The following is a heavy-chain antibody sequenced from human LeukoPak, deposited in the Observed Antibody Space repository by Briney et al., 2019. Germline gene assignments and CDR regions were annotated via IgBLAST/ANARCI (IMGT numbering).Heavy chain of an antibody. D-gene: IGHD6-19*01. V-gene: IGHV3-23*01. CDR2: ISGSGVSA. CDR3: AKDPVVFHGGSGWHHFDY. J-gene: IGHJ4*02. CDR1: GFTFSSYA. Sequence: PGGSLRLSCAASGFTFSSYAMRWVRQTPGKGLEWVSTISGSGVSAYYGDAVYAGSVKGRFTISRDDSKNTLHLQMDSLRVEDTAIYYCAKDPVVFHGGSGWHHFDYWGLGTLVTVSS.